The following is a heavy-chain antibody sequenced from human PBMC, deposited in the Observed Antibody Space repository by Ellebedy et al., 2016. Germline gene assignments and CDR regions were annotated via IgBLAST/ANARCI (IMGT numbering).Heavy chain of an antibody. V-gene: IGHV1-2*02. CDR3: AILHSVVAEGNWFNP. Sequence: ASVKVSXKASRYTFTGYYMHWVRQAPGQGLEWMGWINPNSGGTNYAQKFQGRVTMTRDTSLSTAYMELSRLRSDDTAVYYCAILHSVVAEGNWFNPWGQGTLVTVSS. CDR2: INPNSGGT. D-gene: IGHD5/OR15-5a*01. CDR1: RYTFTGYY. J-gene: IGHJ5*02.